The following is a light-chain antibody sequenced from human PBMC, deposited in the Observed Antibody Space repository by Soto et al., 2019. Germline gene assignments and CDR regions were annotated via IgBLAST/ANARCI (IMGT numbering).Light chain of an antibody. V-gene: IGKV3-20*01. J-gene: IGKJ2*01. CDR1: QSVSSSY. CDR3: QQYGSSRYT. Sequence: EIVLTQSPGTLSFSPGERATLSCRASQSVSSSYLAWYQQKPGQAPRLLVYGASSSATGIPDRFSGSGSVTQFTLAISKLEPEDFAVYYGQQYGSSRYTFGQGTKLEIK. CDR2: GAS.